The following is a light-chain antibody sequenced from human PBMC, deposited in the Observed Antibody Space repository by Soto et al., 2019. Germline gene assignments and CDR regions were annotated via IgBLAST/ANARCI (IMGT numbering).Light chain of an antibody. CDR3: QQYNNWPPWT. J-gene: IGKJ1*01. V-gene: IGKV3-15*01. Sequence: EIVMTQSPATLSVSPGERATLSCRASQSVSSNLAWYQQKPGQAPRLLIYGASTRATGIPARFSGSGSRTECTLTISSLQSEDFAVYYCQQYNNWPPWTFGQGTKVEIK. CDR2: GAS. CDR1: QSVSSN.